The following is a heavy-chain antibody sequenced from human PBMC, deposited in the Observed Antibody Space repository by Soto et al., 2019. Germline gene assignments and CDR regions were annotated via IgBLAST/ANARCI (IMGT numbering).Heavy chain of an antibody. V-gene: IGHV4-59*01. Sequence: SETLSLTCTVSGGSISSYYWSWIRQPPGKGLEWIGYIYYSGSTNYNPSLKSRVTISVDTSKNQFSLKLSSVTAADTAVYYCARSPGIAGGFYICAQRRMVTVSS. D-gene: IGHD6-13*01. CDR3: ARSPGIAGGFYI. CDR1: GGSISSYY. J-gene: IGHJ3*02. CDR2: IYYSGST.